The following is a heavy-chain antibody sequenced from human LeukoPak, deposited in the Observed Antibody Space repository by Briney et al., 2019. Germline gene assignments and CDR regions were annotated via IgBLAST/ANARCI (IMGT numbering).Heavy chain of an antibody. Sequence: GASVKVSCKASGYTFTSYGISWVRQAPGQGLEWMGWISAYNGNTNYAQKLQGRVTMTTDTSTSTAYMELRSLRSDDTAVYYCARDRGSGSYYYYYYGMDVWGQGTTVTVSS. D-gene: IGHD1-26*01. CDR2: ISAYNGNT. CDR3: ARDRGSGSYYYYYYGMDV. J-gene: IGHJ6*02. CDR1: GYTFTSYG. V-gene: IGHV1-18*01.